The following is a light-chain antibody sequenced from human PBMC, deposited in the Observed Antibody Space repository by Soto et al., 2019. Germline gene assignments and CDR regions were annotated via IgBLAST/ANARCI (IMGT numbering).Light chain of an antibody. CDR3: GSYTGRSPLWI. Sequence: QSVLTQPPSASGTPGQRVTISCSGRRSNVGTNLVNWYQQLPGTAPKLLIYAHIQRPSGVPDRFSGSTSGTSASLAISGLQSEDEADYYCGSYTGRSPLWIFGGGTKLTVL. J-gene: IGLJ3*02. CDR2: AHI. V-gene: IGLV1-44*01. CDR1: RSNVGTNL.